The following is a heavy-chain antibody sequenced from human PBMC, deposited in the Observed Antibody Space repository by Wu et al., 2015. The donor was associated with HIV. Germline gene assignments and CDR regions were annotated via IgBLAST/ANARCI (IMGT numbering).Heavy chain of an antibody. D-gene: IGHD1-26*01. CDR3: ARGGSGSYSGAEYFQH. CDR2: ISADNGHT. J-gene: IGHJ1*01. V-gene: IGHV1-18*01. CDR1: GYTFTSYG. Sequence: QVQLVQSGAEVKRPGASVKVSCKASGYTFTSYGISWVRQVPGQGLEWMGWISADNGHTKYAQKVQGRVTMTTDTSTKTAYMELRSLRSDDTAVYYCARGGSGSYSGAEYFQHWGQGHPWSPSP.